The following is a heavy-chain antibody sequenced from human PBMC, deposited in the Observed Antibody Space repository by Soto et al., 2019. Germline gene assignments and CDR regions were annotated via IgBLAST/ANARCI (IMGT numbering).Heavy chain of an antibody. J-gene: IGHJ4*02. CDR2: INHSGST. CDR3: ARFGYYYGSGTSNPPAFDY. CDR1: GGSFSGYY. D-gene: IGHD3-10*01. Sequence: SETLSLTCAVYGGSFSGYYWSWIRQPPGKGLEWIGEINHSGSTNYIPSLKSRVTISLDTSKNQFSLKLTSVTAADTAVYYCARFGYYYGSGTSNPPAFDYWGQGTLVTVS. V-gene: IGHV4-34*01.